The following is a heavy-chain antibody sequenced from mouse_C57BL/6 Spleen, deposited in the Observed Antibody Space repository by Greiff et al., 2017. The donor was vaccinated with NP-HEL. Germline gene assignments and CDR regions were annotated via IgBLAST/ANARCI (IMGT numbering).Heavy chain of an antibody. CDR1: GYTFTSYW. V-gene: IGHV1-69*01. J-gene: IGHJ2*01. CDR3: ASRQLRDY. D-gene: IGHD3-2*02. CDR2: IDPSDSYT. Sequence: QVQLQQPGAELVMPGASVKLSCKASGYTFTSYWMHWVKQRPGQGLEWIGEIDPSDSYTNYNQKFKGKSTLTVDKSSSTAYMQLSSLTSEDSAVYYCASRQLRDYWGQGTTLTVSS.